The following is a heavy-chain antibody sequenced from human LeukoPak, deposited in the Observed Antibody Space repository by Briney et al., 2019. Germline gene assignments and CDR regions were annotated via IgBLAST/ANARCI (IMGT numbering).Heavy chain of an antibody. D-gene: IGHD4-11*01. CDR3: ARYRCCDYTNDIGYFDL. CDR1: GFTFSSYE. V-gene: IGHV3-48*03. Sequence: QPGVSLTLSCAASGFTFSSYEMNWVRQAPGKGLEWVSYISSSGRTIYYADSGKGRFTISRDNEKMSLFLQVNSLRAEDTAIYYCARYRCCDYTNDIGYFDLWGRGTRVTVSS. CDR2: ISSSGRTI. J-gene: IGHJ2*01.